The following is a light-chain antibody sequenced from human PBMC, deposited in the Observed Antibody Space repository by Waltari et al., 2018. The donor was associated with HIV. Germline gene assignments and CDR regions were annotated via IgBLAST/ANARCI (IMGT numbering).Light chain of an antibody. CDR3: QVWDSSTVV. J-gene: IGLJ2*01. CDR2: RDS. Sequence: SYALTQPLPVSVALGQTARILRGGNNIGSKNVPWYQLKTGQAPVLVIYRDSNRPAGIPERFSGSNSANTATLTSSRAQAGDEADYSCQVWDSSTVVFGGGTKLTVL. V-gene: IGLV3-9*01. CDR1: NIGSKN.